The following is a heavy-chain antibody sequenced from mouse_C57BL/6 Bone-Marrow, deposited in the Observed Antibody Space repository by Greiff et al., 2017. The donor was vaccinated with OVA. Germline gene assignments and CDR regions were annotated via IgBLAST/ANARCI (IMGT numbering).Heavy chain of an antibody. Sequence: EVQLQQPGPVLVKPGASVKMSCKASGYTFTDYYMNWVKQSHGKSLEWIGVINPYNGGTSYNQKFKGKATLTVDKSSSTAYMELNSLTSEDSAVYYCARIYSPFAYWGQGTLVTVSA. CDR1: GYTFTDYY. CDR2: INPYNGGT. D-gene: IGHD1-1*01. J-gene: IGHJ3*01. V-gene: IGHV1-19*01. CDR3: ARIYSPFAY.